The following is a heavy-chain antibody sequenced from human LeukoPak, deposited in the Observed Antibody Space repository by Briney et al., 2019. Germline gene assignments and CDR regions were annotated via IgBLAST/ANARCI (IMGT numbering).Heavy chain of an antibody. D-gene: IGHD3-10*01. V-gene: IGHV4-34*01. J-gene: IGHJ5*02. Sequence: SETLSLTCAVYGGSFSGYYWSWIRQPPGKGLEWIGEINHSGSTNYNPSLKSRVTISVDTSKNQFSLKLSSVTAADTAVYYCASGWFGELFRFDPWGQGTLVTVSS. CDR1: GGSFSGYY. CDR3: ASGWFGELFRFDP. CDR2: INHSGST.